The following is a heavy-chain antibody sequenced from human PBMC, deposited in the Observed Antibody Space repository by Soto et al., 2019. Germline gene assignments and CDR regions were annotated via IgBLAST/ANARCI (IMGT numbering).Heavy chain of an antibody. CDR2: IGGSGGNT. CDR1: GFTFSSYA. V-gene: IGHV3-23*01. CDR3: ARVVRYFDTPYGMDV. J-gene: IGHJ6*02. D-gene: IGHD3-9*01. Sequence: EVQLLESGEGLVQPGGSLKLSCAASGFTFSSYAMSCVRQAPGKGLEWVSGIGGSGGNTYYADSVKRRFTISRDNSKNTLFLQMNSLRAEDTAEYYCARVVRYFDTPYGMDVWGQGTTVTVSS.